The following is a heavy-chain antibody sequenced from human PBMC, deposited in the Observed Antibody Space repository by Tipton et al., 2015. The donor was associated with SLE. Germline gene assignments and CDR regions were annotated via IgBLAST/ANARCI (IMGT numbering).Heavy chain of an antibody. CDR2: LSHTGNT. Sequence: TLSLTCTVSGFSISSGYYWGWIRQSPEKGLEWIGSLSHTGNTYYNPSLKSRVTVSVDTSKNQFSLKLSSVTAADTAVYYCNGRSSGWRYFDDWGQGTLVTVSS. V-gene: IGHV4-38-2*02. J-gene: IGHJ4*02. CDR3: NGRSSGWRYFDD. CDR1: GFSISSGYY. D-gene: IGHD6-19*01.